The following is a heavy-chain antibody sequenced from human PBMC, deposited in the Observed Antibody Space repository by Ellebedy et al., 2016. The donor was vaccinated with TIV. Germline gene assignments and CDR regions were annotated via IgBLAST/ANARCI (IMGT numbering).Heavy chain of an antibody. CDR2: INAGNGNT. J-gene: IGHJ5*02. CDR3: ARGKDPLSSGYYYSWFDP. Sequence: ASVKVSCKASGYTFTSYAMHWVRQAPGQRLEWMGWINAGNGNTKYSQKFQGRVTITRDTSASTAYMALSSLRSEDTAVYYCARGKDPLSSGYYYSWFDPWGQGTLVTVSS. CDR1: GYTFTSYA. V-gene: IGHV1-3*01. D-gene: IGHD3-22*01.